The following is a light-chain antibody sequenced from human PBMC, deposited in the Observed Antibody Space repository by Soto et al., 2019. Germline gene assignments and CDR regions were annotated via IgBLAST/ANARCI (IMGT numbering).Light chain of an antibody. J-gene: IGKJ4*01. V-gene: IGKV3-20*01. CDR3: QHYDNSAALT. CDR1: QTVSSSC. Sequence: EIVLTQSPGTLSLSPGESATLFCRASQTVSSSCLAWYQQKPGQAPRLLIYGVSSRATGIPDRFSGSGSGTDFTLTISRLQPEDFAVYYCQHYDNSAALTFGGETNVEIK. CDR2: GVS.